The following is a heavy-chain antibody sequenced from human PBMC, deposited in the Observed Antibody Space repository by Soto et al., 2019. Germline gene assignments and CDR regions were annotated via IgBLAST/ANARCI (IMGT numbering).Heavy chain of an antibody. Sequence: EVQLLESGGGLVQPGGSLRLSCAASGFTFNNYAMTWVRQAPGKGPEWVSTVLQSGDGTFYADSVRGRFIISRDNSKDPLYLQMNSLRAEDTAVYQCVRDYYHISGSHYDIPLDSWGQGTLVTVSS. CDR2: VLQSGDGT. CDR3: VRDYYHISGSHYDIPLDS. D-gene: IGHD3-10*01. CDR1: GFTFNNYA. J-gene: IGHJ4*02. V-gene: IGHV3-23*01.